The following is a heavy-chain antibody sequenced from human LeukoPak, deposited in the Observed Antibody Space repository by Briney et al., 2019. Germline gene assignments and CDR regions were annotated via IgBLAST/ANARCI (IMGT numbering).Heavy chain of an antibody. CDR1: GGSISSGSYY. D-gene: IGHD6-19*01. Sequence: SETLSLTCTVSGGSISSGSYYWSWIRQPAGKGLEWIGRIYTSGSTNYNPSLKSRVTISVDKSKNQFSLKLSSVTAADTAVYYCARRAVAYYYYYYMDVWGKGPTVTVSS. CDR3: ARRAVAYYYYYYMDV. CDR2: IYTSGST. J-gene: IGHJ6*03. V-gene: IGHV4-61*02.